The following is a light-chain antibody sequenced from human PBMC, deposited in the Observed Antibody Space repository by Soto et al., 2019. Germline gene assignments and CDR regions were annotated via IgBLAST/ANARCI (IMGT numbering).Light chain of an antibody. V-gene: IGLV2-8*01. CDR3: SSYAGSKNVV. CDR1: SSDLGGYNF. CDR2: EVN. Sequence: QSALTQPPSASGSPGQSVTISCTGTSSDLGGYNFVSWYQQHPGKAPKLMIYEVNKRPSGVPDRFSGSKSGNTASLTVSGVQAEDEADYYCSSYAGSKNVVFGGGTKLTVL. J-gene: IGLJ2*01.